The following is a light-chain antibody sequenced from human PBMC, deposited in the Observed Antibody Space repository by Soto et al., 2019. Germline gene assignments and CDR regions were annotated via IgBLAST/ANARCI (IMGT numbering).Light chain of an antibody. V-gene: IGKV3-20*01. CDR1: QSVSSSF. J-gene: IGKJ5*01. CDR3: QQYVGSPIT. CDR2: GAS. Sequence: EIVLTQSPGTLSLSPGERATLSCRASQSVSSSFLAWYQQKPGQAPRLLIYGASSRATGIPDRFSGSGSGADFTLTISRLEPEDFAVYYCQQYVGSPITFGQGTRLEI.